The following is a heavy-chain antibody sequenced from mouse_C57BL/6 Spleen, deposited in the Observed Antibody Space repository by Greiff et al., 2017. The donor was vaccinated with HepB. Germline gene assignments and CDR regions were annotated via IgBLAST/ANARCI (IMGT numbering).Heavy chain of an antibody. D-gene: IGHD2-4*01. CDR2: IDPETGGT. CDR3: TRDGDYERNWYFDV. V-gene: IGHV1-15*01. J-gene: IGHJ1*03. Sequence: VQLQQSGAELVRPGASVTLSCKASGYTFTDYEMHWVKQTPVHGLEWIGAIDPETGGTAYNQKFKGQARLTADKSSSTAYMELRSLTSEDSAVYYCTRDGDYERNWYFDVWGTGTTVTVSS. CDR1: GYTFTDYE.